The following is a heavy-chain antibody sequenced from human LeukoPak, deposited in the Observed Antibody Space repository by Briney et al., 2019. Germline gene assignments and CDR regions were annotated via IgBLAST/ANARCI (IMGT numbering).Heavy chain of an antibody. Sequence: PGGSLRLSCAASGFTSSSYSMNWVRQAPGKGLEWVSSISSSSIYIYYADSLKGRFTISRDNVRKSLYLQMNSLRAEDTAVYYCATTYYYDSSGYYPFYWGQGTLVTVSS. J-gene: IGHJ4*02. D-gene: IGHD3-22*01. V-gene: IGHV3-21*01. CDR3: ATTYYYDSSGYYPFY. CDR2: ISSSSIYI. CDR1: GFTSSSYS.